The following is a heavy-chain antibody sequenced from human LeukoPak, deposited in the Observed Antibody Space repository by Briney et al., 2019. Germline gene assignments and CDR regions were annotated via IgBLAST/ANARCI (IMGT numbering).Heavy chain of an antibody. CDR2: VKQDGREK. CDR1: GFTFTNYW. J-gene: IGHJ3*02. V-gene: IGHV3-7*01. Sequence: GGSLRLSCVASGFTFTNYWMTWVRQAPGKGLEWVANVKQDGREKYYVDSVKGRFTVSRDNAKNSLYLQMDSLRDEDTAVYYCARGGGSGRWGSAFDMWGQGTMVTVSP. CDR3: ARGGGSGRWGSAFDM. D-gene: IGHD3-16*01.